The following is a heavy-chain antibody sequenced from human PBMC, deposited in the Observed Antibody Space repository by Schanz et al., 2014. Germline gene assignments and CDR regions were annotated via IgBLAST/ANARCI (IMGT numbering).Heavy chain of an antibody. Sequence: VQLVESGGGLAQPGGSLRLSCAASGFTFSNHAMSWVRQAPGKGLEWVSCITGGSTTYTYYADSVRGRFTISRDNAKSSVYLQMNSLRAEDTAVYYCARSGVDVWGQGTTVTVSS. CDR1: GFTFSNHA. CDR3: ARSGVDV. CDR2: ITGGSTTYT. D-gene: IGHD3-10*01. J-gene: IGHJ6*02. V-gene: IGHV3-21*01.